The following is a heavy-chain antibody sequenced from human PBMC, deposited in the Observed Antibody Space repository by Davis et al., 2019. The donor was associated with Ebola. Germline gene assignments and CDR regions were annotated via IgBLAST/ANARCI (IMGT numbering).Heavy chain of an antibody. CDR2: INQSGIP. D-gene: IGHD4-17*01. V-gene: IGHV4-34*01. Sequence: PSETLSLTCAIYGVSFSDYYWSWIRQSPGRGLEWIGEINQSGIPNSNPSLKSRVTISADRSKNQFFLKLTSVTAADTAGYYCAREVVTNYGMDVWGRGTTVTVSS. J-gene: IGHJ6*02. CDR1: GVSFSDYY. CDR3: AREVVTNYGMDV.